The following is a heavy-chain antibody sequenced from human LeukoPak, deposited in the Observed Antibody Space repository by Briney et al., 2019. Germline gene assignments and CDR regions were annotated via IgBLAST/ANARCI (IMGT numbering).Heavy chain of an antibody. D-gene: IGHD1-26*01. Sequence: PGGSLRLSCAASGFTFSNYGMHWVRQAPGKGLEWVALIWYDGSNKYYADSVKGRFTISRDNSKNTLYLQMNSLRDEDTALYYCARAKSKPLGHLDYWGQGTMVTVSS. V-gene: IGHV3-33*01. CDR1: GFTFSNYG. J-gene: IGHJ4*02. CDR2: IWYDGSNK. CDR3: ARAKSKPLGHLDY.